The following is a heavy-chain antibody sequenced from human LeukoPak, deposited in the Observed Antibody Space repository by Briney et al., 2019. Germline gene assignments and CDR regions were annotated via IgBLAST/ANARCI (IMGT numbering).Heavy chain of an antibody. CDR1: GGIFSSYA. D-gene: IGHD3-16*02. CDR3: ASGLYDYVWGSYRPDDY. Sequence: ASVKVSCKASGGIFSSYAISWVRQAPGQGLEWMGGIIPIFGTANYAQKFQGRVTITADESTSTAYMELSSLRSEDTAVYYCASGLYDYVWGSYRPDDYWGQGTLVTVSS. J-gene: IGHJ4*02. CDR2: IIPIFGTA. V-gene: IGHV1-69*13.